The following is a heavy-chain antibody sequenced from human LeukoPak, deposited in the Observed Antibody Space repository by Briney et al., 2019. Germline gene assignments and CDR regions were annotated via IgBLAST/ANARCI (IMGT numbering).Heavy chain of an antibody. Sequence: ASVTVSCKASGYTFTSYGISWVRQAPGQGLEWMGWISAYNGNTNYAQKLQGRVTMTTDTSTSTAYMELRSLRSDDTAVYYCARVDDIFTGSVWTVYFYAMDVWGQGTTVTVSS. D-gene: IGHD3-9*01. CDR3: ARVDDIFTGSVWTVYFYAMDV. CDR1: GYTFTSYG. CDR2: ISAYNGNT. J-gene: IGHJ6*02. V-gene: IGHV1-18*01.